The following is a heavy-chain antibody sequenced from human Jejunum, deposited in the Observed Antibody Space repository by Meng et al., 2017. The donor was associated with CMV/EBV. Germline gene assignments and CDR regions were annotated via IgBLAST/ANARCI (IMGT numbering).Heavy chain of an antibody. D-gene: IGHD2-2*02. J-gene: IGHJ5*02. Sequence: TYSMNWVRPAPGKGLEWVSSISGSGDNIYYADSVKGRFTISRDNAKNSLFLQMNSLRAEDTAVYYCARGLMGCTSTSCYSGWFDPWGQGTLVTVSS. V-gene: IGHV3-21*01. CDR1: TYS. CDR3: ARGLMGCTSTSCYSGWFDP. CDR2: ISGSGDNI.